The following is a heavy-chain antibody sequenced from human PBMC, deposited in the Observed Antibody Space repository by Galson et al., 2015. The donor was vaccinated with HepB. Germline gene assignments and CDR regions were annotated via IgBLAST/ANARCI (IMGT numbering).Heavy chain of an antibody. CDR3: ANRYCTSTSCAFDP. CDR2: IYHSGST. CDR1: GGSIGSGGYS. V-gene: IGHV4-30-2*01. Sequence: TLSLTCAVSGGSIGSGGYSWSWIRQPPGKALEWIGYIYHSGSTYYTPSLKSRVTISLDRSKNHFSLKLTSVTAADTAVYYCANRYCTSTSCAFDPWGQGTLVTVSS. J-gene: IGHJ5*02. D-gene: IGHD2-2*01.